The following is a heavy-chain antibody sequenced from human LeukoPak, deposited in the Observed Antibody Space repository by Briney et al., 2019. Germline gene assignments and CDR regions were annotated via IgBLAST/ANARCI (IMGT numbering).Heavy chain of an antibody. J-gene: IGHJ5*02. CDR1: GFTFSSYS. CDR2: ISSSSSYI. D-gene: IGHD5-18*01. Sequence: GGSLRLSCAASGFTFSSYSMNWVRQAPGKGLEWVSSISSSSSYIYYAGSVKGRFTISRDNAKNSLYLQMNSLRAEDTAVYYCARDLYSYGPFNWFDPWGQGTLVTVSS. V-gene: IGHV3-21*01. CDR3: ARDLYSYGPFNWFDP.